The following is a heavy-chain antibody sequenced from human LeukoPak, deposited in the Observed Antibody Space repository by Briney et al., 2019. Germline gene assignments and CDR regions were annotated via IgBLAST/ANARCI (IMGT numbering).Heavy chain of an antibody. D-gene: IGHD6-19*01. CDR1: GFTLGDHW. Sequence: GGSLRLSCEAYGFTLGDHWMTWVRQAPGKGLEWVAYIKQDGSAKDYVDSVKGRFTISRDKSKNSLYLQMNSLRAEDTAVYYCASPSSGQSFDIWGQGTMVTVSS. V-gene: IGHV3-7*05. CDR2: IKQDGSAK. J-gene: IGHJ3*02. CDR3: ASPSSGQSFDI.